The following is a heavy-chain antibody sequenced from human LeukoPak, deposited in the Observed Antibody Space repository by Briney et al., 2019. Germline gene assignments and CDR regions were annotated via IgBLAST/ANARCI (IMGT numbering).Heavy chain of an antibody. CDR2: INPNSGGT. J-gene: IGHJ4*02. CDR3: ARVNRFSGYKFDY. CDR1: GYTFTGYY. Sequence: ASVKVSCKASGYTFTGYYMHWVRQAPGQGLEWMGRINPNSGGTNYAQKFQSRVTMTRDTSISTAYMELSRLRSDDTAVYYCARVNRFSGYKFDYWGQGTLVTVSS. D-gene: IGHD3-22*01. V-gene: IGHV1-2*06.